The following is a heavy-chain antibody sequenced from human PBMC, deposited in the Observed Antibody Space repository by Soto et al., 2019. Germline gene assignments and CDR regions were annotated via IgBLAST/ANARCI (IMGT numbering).Heavy chain of an antibody. D-gene: IGHD6-6*01. CDR2: IEPSDSYT. V-gene: IGHV5-10-1*01. CDR1: GYSFTSYW. Sequence: GESLKISFKGSGYSFTSYWISWVRQMPGEGLEWMWRIEPSDSYTNYSPSFQGHVTISADKPISTAYLQWSSLKASDTAMYYCARHEGSSSRYYGMDVWGQGTTVTVSS. CDR3: ARHEGSSSRYYGMDV. J-gene: IGHJ6*02.